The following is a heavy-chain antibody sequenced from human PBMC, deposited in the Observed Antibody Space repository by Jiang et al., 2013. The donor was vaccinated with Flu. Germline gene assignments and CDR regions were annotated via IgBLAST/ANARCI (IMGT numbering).Heavy chain of an antibody. D-gene: IGHD3-22*01. V-gene: IGHV4-59*01. CDR1: GGSISSYY. CDR3: AFRSLSGSIDY. CDR2: IYYSGST. J-gene: IGHJ4*02. Sequence: LLKPSETLSLTCTVSGGSISSYYWSWIRQPPGKGLEWIGYIYYSGSTNYNPSLKSRVTISVDTSKNQFSLKLSSVTAADTAVYYCAFRSLSGSIDYWGQGTLVTVSS.